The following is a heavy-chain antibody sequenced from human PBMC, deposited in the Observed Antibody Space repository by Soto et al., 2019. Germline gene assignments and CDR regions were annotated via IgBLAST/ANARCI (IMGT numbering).Heavy chain of an antibody. CDR3: ARHLGMTSLHDY. Sequence: RESLKISCQGSGYSFTSYWISWVRQMPGKGLEWMGRIDPSDSYTNYSPSFQGHVTISADKSISTAYLQWSSLKASDTAMYYCARHLGMTSLHDYWGQGTLVTVSS. CDR2: IDPSDSYT. D-gene: IGHD3-16*01. J-gene: IGHJ4*02. V-gene: IGHV5-10-1*01. CDR1: GYSFTSYW.